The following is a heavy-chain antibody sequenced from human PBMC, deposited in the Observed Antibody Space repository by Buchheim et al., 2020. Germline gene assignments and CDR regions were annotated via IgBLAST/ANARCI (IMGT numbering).Heavy chain of an antibody. CDR1: GFTFSAFT. J-gene: IGHJ5*01. CDR2: IAYDGTA. V-gene: IGHV3-30-3*01. D-gene: IGHD4-11*01. Sequence: QVQLEESGGGVVQPGRSLRLSCTASGFTFSAFTMHWVRQAPGKGLEWVTVIAYDGTAYYADSVKGRFTISRDNSTSTLFLQMNSLRAEDTALYFCSTSYSNAWHNVSSWGRGTL. CDR3: STSYSNAWHNVSS.